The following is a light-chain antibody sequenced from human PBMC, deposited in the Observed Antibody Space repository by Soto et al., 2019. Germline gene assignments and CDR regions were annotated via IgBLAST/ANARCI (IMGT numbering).Light chain of an antibody. J-gene: IGKJ1*01. CDR2: RIY. V-gene: IGKV3-20*01. Sequence: EIVLTQSPATLSLSPGERATLSCRASQTVSSSLAWYQQKPGQAPRLLIHRIYIRAAGIPDRFTGSASGTDFTLTISRLEPEDFAVYYCQQYDNFPQTFGQGTKVDIK. CDR3: QQYDNFPQT. CDR1: QTVSSS.